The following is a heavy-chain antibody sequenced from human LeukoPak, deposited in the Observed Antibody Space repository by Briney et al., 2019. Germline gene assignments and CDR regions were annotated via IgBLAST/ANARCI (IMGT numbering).Heavy chain of an antibody. CDR2: IIPIFGTA. CDR1: GGTFSSYA. V-gene: IGHV1-69*13. J-gene: IGHJ4*02. CDR3: ARDRYYYDSSGYYRPYYFDY. D-gene: IGHD3-22*01. Sequence: GASVKVSCKASGGTFSSYAISWVRRAPGQGPEWMGGIIPIFGTANYAQKFQGRVTITADESTSTAYMELSSLRSEDTAVYYCARDRYYYDSSGYYRPYYFDYWGQGTLVTVSS.